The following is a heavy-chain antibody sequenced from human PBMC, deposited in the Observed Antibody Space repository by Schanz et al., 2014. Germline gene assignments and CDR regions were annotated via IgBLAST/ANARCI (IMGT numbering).Heavy chain of an antibody. V-gene: IGHV3-21*01. D-gene: IGHD6-19*01. CDR2: ISSSGSYI. J-gene: IGHJ4*02. CDR1: GFTISSYS. Sequence: EVHLVESGEGLVKRGGSLRLSCAASGFTISSYSMNWVRQAPGKGLEWVSSISSSGSYIYYADSVKGRFSISRDNAKNSLFLQMNRLRAEDTALYYCAIIGVMVAVAGTRADYWGQGTLVTVSS. CDR3: AIIGVMVAVAGTRADY.